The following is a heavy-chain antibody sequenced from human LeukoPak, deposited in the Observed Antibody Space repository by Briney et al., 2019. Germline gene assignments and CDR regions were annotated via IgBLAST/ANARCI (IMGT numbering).Heavy chain of an antibody. V-gene: IGHV3-48*03. CDR3: ARDILTGYYDY. D-gene: IGHD3-9*01. Sequence: GGSLRLSCAASGFTFGSYEMNWVRQAPGKGLEWVSYISSSGSTIYYADSVKGRFTISRDNAKNSLYLQMNSLRAEDTAVYYCARDILTGYYDYWGQGTLVTVSS. J-gene: IGHJ4*02. CDR1: GFTFGSYE. CDR2: ISSSGSTI.